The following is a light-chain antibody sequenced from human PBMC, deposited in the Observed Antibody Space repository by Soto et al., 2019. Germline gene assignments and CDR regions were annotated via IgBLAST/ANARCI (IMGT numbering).Light chain of an antibody. Sequence: QSVLTQPPSVSGALGQRVTISCTGSRSNIEAAYDVHWYQQLPGTAPKLLIYANNIRPSGVPDRFSGSKSATSASLAITGLQPEDEADYYCQSYDSSLRGHFFGTVTKLTVL. CDR1: RSNIEAAYD. CDR3: QSYDSSLRGHF. J-gene: IGLJ1*01. CDR2: ANN. V-gene: IGLV1-40*01.